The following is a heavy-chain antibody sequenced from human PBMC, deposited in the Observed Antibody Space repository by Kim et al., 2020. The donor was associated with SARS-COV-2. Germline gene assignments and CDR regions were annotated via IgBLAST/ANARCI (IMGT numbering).Heavy chain of an antibody. CDR2: ITSSGGHT. CDR3: AKVLLNTWSQFDS. CDR1: GFTFSSHA. D-gene: IGHD1-26*01. J-gene: IGHJ4*02. Sequence: GGSLRLSCVGSGFTFSSHALSWVRQAPGEGLEWVSYITSSGGHTFYADSAKGRFTISRDNSNNTLYLHMNSLRAEDTAVYYCAKVLLNTWSQFDSWGQGTLVTVSS. V-gene: IGHV3-23*01.